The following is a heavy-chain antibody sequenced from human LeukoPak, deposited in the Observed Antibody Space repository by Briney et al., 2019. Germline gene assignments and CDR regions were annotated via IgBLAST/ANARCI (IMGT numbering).Heavy chain of an antibody. D-gene: IGHD3-22*01. Sequence: GGSLRLSCAASGFTFSSYSMNWVRQAPGKGLEWVSSISSSSSYIYYADSVKGRFTISRDNAKNSLYLQMNSLRAEDTAVYYCASLKIVVPWLFAFDIWGQGTMVTVSS. J-gene: IGHJ3*02. CDR1: GFTFSSYS. CDR2: ISSSSSYI. V-gene: IGHV3-21*04. CDR3: ASLKIVVPWLFAFDI.